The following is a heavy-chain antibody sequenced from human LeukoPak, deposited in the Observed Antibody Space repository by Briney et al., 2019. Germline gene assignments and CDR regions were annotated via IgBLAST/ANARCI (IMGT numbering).Heavy chain of an antibody. CDR1: GGSISSGGYY. J-gene: IGHJ4*02. V-gene: IGHV4-31*03. Sequence: SQTLSLTCTVSGGSISSGGYYWSWIRQHPGKGLEWIGYIYYSGSTYYNPSLKSRVTISVDTSKNQFSLKLSSVTAADTAVYYCARNVKNYYDSSGHSWLYFDYWGQGTLVTVSS. CDR3: ARNVKNYYDSSGHSWLYFDY. CDR2: IYYSGST. D-gene: IGHD3-22*01.